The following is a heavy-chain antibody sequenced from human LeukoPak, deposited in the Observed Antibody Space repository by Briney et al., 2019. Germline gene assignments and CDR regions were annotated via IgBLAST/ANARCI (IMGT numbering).Heavy chain of an antibody. CDR2: IYTSGST. D-gene: IGHD3-3*01. CDR3: ARSRGNYDFRSGYYFYYYYMDV. Sequence: SETLSLTCTVSGGSISSYYWSWIRQPAGKGLEWIGRIYTSGSTNYNPSLKSRVTMSVDTSKNQFSLKLSSVTAAGTAVYYCARSRGNYDFRSGYYFYYYYMDVWGKGTTVTVSS. J-gene: IGHJ6*03. V-gene: IGHV4-4*07. CDR1: GGSISSYY.